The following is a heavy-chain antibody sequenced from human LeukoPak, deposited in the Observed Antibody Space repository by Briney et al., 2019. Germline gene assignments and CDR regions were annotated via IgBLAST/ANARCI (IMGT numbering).Heavy chain of an antibody. D-gene: IGHD5-18*01. V-gene: IGHV1-58*02. CDR3: ARDPPKRGYSYGDGYYFDY. Sequence: SVKVSCKASGFTFTSSAMQWVRQARGQRLEWIGWIVVGSGNTNYAQKFQERVTITRDMSTSTAYMELSSLRSEDTAVYYCARDPPKRGYSYGDGYYFDYWGQGTLVTVSS. CDR1: GFTFTSSA. J-gene: IGHJ4*02. CDR2: IVVGSGNT.